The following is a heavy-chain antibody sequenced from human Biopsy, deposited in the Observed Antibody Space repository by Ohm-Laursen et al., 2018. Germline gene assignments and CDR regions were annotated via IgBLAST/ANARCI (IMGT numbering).Heavy chain of an antibody. CDR3: ARELMEYYDSSGYFDH. CDR1: GGSIDFKY. D-gene: IGHD3-22*01. Sequence: PSQTLSLTCSVSGGSIDFKYWTWIRQSADKGLEWIGRITPTGVTHYNPSLESRVTMSLDTSKKLFSLKLSSVTAADTAMYYCARELMEYYDSSGYFDHWGQGSLVTVSA. CDR2: ITPTGVT. V-gene: IGHV4-4*07. J-gene: IGHJ4*02.